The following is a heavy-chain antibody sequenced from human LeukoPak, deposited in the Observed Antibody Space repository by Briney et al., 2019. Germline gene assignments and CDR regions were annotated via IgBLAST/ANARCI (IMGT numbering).Heavy chain of an antibody. CDR3: ARDLRMVRGVKNY. CDR2: IYHSGST. CDR1: GGSISSSNW. Sequence: SETLSLTCTVSGGSISSSNWWSWVRQPPGKGLEWIGEIYHSGSTNYNPSLKSRVTISVDKSKNQFSLKLSSVTAADTAVYYCARDLRMVRGVKNYWGQGTLVTVSS. J-gene: IGHJ4*02. D-gene: IGHD3-10*01. V-gene: IGHV4-4*02.